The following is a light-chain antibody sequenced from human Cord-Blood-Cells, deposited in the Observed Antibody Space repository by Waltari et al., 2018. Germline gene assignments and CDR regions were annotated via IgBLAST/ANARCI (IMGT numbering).Light chain of an antibody. CDR1: SRHAGGSNY. J-gene: IGLJ2*01. CDR3: CSYAGSSTFVV. Sequence: QSALTQPAPVSGSPGQSITIPCPGTSRHAGGSNYCSWYQQPPGKAPKLLIYDVSKRPSGVSNRFAGSKSGNTASLTISGLQAEDGADDYCCSYAGSSTFVVFGGGTKLTVL. V-gene: IGLV2-23*02. CDR2: DVS.